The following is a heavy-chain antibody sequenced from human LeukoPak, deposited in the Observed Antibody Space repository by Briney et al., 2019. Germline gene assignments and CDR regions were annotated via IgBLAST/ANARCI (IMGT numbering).Heavy chain of an antibody. Sequence: ASVKVSCKASGYTFTSYGISWVRQAPGQGLEWMGWISAYNGNTNYAQKLQGRVTMTTDTSTSTAYMELRSLRSDDTAVYYCARGDYGDVRRQYSMDVWGQGTTVTVSS. J-gene: IGHJ6*02. D-gene: IGHD4-17*01. V-gene: IGHV1-18*01. CDR1: GYTFTSYG. CDR2: ISAYNGNT. CDR3: ARGDYGDVRRQYSMDV.